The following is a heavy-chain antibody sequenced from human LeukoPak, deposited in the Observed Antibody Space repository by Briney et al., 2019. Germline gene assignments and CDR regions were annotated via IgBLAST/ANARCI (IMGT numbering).Heavy chain of an antibody. CDR2: ISHSGTT. CDR3: TRDLGNWLIDY. Sequence: SETLSLTCAVSGASIRSSGSFWGWFRQPPGKGLELLGTISHSGTTYYNPSLKSRVTISTNTSKNNFSLKLTSVTAADTAIYYCTRDLGNWLIDYWGQGTLVTVSS. CDR1: GASIRSSGSF. J-gene: IGHJ4*02. D-gene: IGHD4-23*01. V-gene: IGHV4-39*07.